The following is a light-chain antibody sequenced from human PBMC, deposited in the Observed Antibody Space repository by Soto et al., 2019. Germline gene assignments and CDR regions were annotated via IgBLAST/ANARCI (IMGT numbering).Light chain of an antibody. CDR2: EVS. CDR1: SSDIGGYNY. Sequence: QSALTQPPSASGSPGQSVTISCTGTSSDIGGYNYVSWYQQHPGKAPKLMIYEVSKRPSGVPARFSASKSGNTASLTVSGLQPEDEAEYYCSSYAASNDLGVFGTGTKVTVL. J-gene: IGLJ1*01. V-gene: IGLV2-8*01. CDR3: SSYAASNDLGV.